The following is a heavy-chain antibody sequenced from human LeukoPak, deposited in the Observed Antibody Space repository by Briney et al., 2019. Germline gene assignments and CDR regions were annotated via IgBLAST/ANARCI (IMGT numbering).Heavy chain of an antibody. CDR3: ASRRIPMVRGVNWFDP. CDR2: INHSGST. D-gene: IGHD3-10*01. Sequence: PSETLSLTCAVYGGSFSGYYWSWTRQPPGKGLEWIGEINHSGSTNYNPSLKSRVTISVDTSKNQFSLKLSSVTAADTAVYYCASRRIPMVRGVNWFDPWGQGTLVTVSS. V-gene: IGHV4-34*01. CDR1: GGSFSGYY. J-gene: IGHJ5*02.